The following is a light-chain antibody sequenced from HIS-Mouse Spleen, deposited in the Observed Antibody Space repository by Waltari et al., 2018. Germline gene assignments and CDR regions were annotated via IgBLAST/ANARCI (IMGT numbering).Light chain of an antibody. CDR3: SALDSSLSAHVV. J-gene: IGLJ2*01. V-gene: IGLV10-54*02. Sequence: QAGLTQPPSVSKGLRQTATLTCTGNSNIVGNQGAAWLQQHQGHPPNRLSYRNNNRPSGISERFSASRSGNTASLTITGLQPEDEADYYCSALDSSLSAHVVFGGGTKLTVL. CDR1: SNIVGNQG. CDR2: RNN.